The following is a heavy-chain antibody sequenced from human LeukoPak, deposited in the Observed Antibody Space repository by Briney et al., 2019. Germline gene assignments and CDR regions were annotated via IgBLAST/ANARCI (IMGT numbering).Heavy chain of an antibody. CDR1: GGSITTTNW. CDR3: ARGSGYQNNWFDP. D-gene: IGHD3-22*01. J-gene: IGHJ5*02. V-gene: IGHV4-4*02. CDR2: VSLEGVR. Sequence: SETLSLTCGVSGGSITTTNWWSWVRQFPGQGLQWIGEVSLEGVRNYNPSLTSRVTMSLDRAKNLLSLNLNSVTAADTAVYYCARGSGYQNNWFDPWGQGTLVTVSS.